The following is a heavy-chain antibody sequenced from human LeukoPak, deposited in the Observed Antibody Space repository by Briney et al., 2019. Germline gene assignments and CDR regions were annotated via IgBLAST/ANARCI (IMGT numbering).Heavy chain of an antibody. D-gene: IGHD6-13*01. CDR2: IKRDGSEK. CDR1: GFTFSSYW. J-gene: IGHJ4*02. V-gene: IGHV3-7*01. Sequence: GGSLRLSCAASGFTFSSYWMSWVRQAPGKGLEWVANIKRDGSEKYYVDSVKGRFTISRDNAKNSLYLQMNSLRAEDTAVYYCAYSSSWYGAASDYWGQGTLVTVSS. CDR3: AYSSSWYGAASDY.